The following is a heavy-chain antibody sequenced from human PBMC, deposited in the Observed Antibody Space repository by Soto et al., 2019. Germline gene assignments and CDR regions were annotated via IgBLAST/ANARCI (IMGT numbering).Heavy chain of an antibody. CDR2: IKSKSDGGTT. CDR3: TKVRDYYYYGMDG. D-gene: IGHD3-10*01. J-gene: IGHJ6*02. CDR1: GFTFSQAW. Sequence: GGSLRLSCAASGFTFSQAWMNWVGQAPGKGLEWVGRIKSKSDGGTTDYAVPVKGRFTISRDDSKNTLHLQMNSLKTEDTALYYCTKVRDYYYYGMDGWGQGITVTVSS. V-gene: IGHV3-15*07.